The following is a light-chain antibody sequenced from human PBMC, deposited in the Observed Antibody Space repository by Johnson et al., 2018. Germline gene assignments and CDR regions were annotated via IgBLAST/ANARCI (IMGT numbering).Light chain of an antibody. CDR1: SSNIGNNY. J-gene: IGLJ1*01. CDR2: ENN. CDR3: GTWDSGLSAGNV. Sequence: QSVLTQPPSVSAAPGQKVTISCSGSSSNIGNNYVSWYQQLPGTAPKLLIYENNKRPSGIPDRFSGSKSGTSATLGITGLPTGDEADYYCGTWDSGLSAGNVFGTGSKLTVL. V-gene: IGLV1-51*02.